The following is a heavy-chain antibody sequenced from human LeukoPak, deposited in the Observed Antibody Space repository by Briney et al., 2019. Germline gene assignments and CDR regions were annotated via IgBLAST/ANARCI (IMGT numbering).Heavy chain of an antibody. CDR1: GGSFSGYY. J-gene: IGHJ6*04. V-gene: IGHV4-34*01. CDR2: INHSGST. Sequence: PSETLSLTCAVYGGSFSGYYWSGIRQPPGKGLEWIGEINHSGSTNYNPSLKSRVTISVDTSKNQFSLKLSSVTAADTAVYYCASRMTIFGVNIVWGKGTTVTVSS. CDR3: ASRMTIFGVNIV. D-gene: IGHD3-3*01.